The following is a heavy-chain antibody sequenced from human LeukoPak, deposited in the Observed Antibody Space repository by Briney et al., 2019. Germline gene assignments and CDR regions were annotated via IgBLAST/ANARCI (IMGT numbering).Heavy chain of an antibody. CDR1: GVSISSSNSY. J-gene: IGHJ4*02. V-gene: IGHV4-39*01. Sequence: TPSETLSLTCTVSGVSISSSNSYWGWIRQPPGKGLEWIGSIYYSGNTYYNASLKSQVSISIDTSKNRFSLKLTSVTAADTAVYYCARQTGSGLFILPGGQGTLVTVSS. CDR2: IYYSGNT. D-gene: IGHD3/OR15-3a*01. CDR3: ARQTGSGLFILP.